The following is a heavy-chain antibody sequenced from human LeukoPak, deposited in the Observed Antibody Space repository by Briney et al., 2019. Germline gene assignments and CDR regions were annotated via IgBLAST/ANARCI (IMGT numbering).Heavy chain of an antibody. J-gene: IGHJ4*02. D-gene: IGHD2/OR15-2a*01. V-gene: IGHV3-23*01. CDR1: GFTFSSYG. CDR2: ISGSGGST. CDR3: AKKPLWDSTGCFDY. Sequence: GGSLRLSCAASGFTFSSYGMNWVRQAPGKGLEWVSAISGSGGSTYYADSVKGRFTISRDNSKNTLYLQMNSLRAEDTAVYYCAKKPLWDSTGCFDYWGQGTLVTVSS.